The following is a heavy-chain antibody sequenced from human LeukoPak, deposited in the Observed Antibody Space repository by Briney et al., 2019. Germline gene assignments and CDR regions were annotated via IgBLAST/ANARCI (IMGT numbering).Heavy chain of an antibody. D-gene: IGHD2-2*02. CDR3: ARDKEYCSSTSCYTDASDI. J-gene: IGHJ3*02. CDR1: GYTFTGYY. CDR2: INPNSGGT. Sequence: ASVKVSCKASGYTFTGYYMHWVRQAPGQGLEWMGWINPNSGGTNYAQKFQGRVTMTRDTSISTAYMELSRLRSDDTAVYYCARDKEYCSSTSCYTDASDIWGQGTMVTVSS. V-gene: IGHV1-2*02.